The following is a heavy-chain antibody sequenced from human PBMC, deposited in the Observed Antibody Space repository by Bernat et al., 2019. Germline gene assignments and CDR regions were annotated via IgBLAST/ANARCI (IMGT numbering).Heavy chain of an antibody. J-gene: IGHJ4*02. Sequence: QVQLQQWGAGLLKPSETLSLTCAVYGGSFSGYYWSWIRQPPGKGLEWIGEINHSGSTNYNPSLKSRVTLSVDTSKNQFSLKLSSGTAADTAVDYCAGEFPYYGSGFDYWGQGTLFTVSA. CDR1: GGSFSGYY. D-gene: IGHD3-10*01. V-gene: IGHV4-34*01. CDR2: INHSGST. CDR3: AGEFPYYGSGFDY.